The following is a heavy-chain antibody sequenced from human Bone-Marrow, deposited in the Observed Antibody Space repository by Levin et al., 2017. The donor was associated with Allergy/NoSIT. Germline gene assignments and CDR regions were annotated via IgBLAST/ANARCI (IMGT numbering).Heavy chain of an antibody. V-gene: IGHV1-18*01. D-gene: IGHD2/OR15-2a*01. CDR1: GYTFINYG. CDR2: ISSNNIKT. J-gene: IGHJ4*02. Sequence: VASVKVSCKTSGYTFINYGMTWVRQAPGQGLEWLGWISSNNIKTNSAQKFQGRVTLTTDSSTNTAYMELRSLRSDDTAVYYCARDPSLSYWGQGTLVTVSS. CDR3: ARDPSLSY.